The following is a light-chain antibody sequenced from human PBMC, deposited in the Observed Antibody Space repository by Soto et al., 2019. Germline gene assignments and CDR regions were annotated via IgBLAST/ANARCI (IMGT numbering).Light chain of an antibody. V-gene: IGLV2-8*01. CDR2: EVS. CDR1: SSDVGGYNY. CDR3: SSYAGANRV. J-gene: IGLJ1*01. Sequence: QSVLTQPPSASGSLGQSVTISCTGTSSDVGGYNYVSWYQQQPGKAPKLIIYEVSKRPSGVPDRFSGSKSGSTASLTVSGLQAEDEADYYCSSYAGANRVFGTGTKVTVL.